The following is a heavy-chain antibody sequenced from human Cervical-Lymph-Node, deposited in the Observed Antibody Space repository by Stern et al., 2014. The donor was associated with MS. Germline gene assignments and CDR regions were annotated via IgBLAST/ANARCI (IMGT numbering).Heavy chain of an antibody. CDR2: INGSGGNT. CDR3: ARAIRDGEINFDY. Sequence: EVQLVQSGGGLVQPGGSMRFSCAASGFTFSSYAMSWVRQAPGRGLEWVAAINGSGGNTYYADPVKGRFTISRDNSKNTLYLQMNSLRAEDTALYYCARAIRDGEINFDYWGQGTLVTVSS. CDR1: GFTFSSYA. V-gene: IGHV3-23*04. D-gene: IGHD3-10*01. J-gene: IGHJ4*02.